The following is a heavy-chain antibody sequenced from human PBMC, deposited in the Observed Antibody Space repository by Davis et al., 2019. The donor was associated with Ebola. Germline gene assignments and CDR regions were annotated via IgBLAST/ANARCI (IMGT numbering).Heavy chain of an antibody. CDR2: INGDGSTS. Sequence: GESLKISCAASGFSFSSTWMHWVRQAPGKGLMWVSRINGDGSTSNYADSVKGRFTISRDNSKNTLYLQMNSLRAEDTAVYYCAKGVGATLGADYWGQGTLVTVSS. D-gene: IGHD1-26*01. CDR1: GFSFSSTW. V-gene: IGHV3-74*01. CDR3: AKGVGATLGADY. J-gene: IGHJ4*02.